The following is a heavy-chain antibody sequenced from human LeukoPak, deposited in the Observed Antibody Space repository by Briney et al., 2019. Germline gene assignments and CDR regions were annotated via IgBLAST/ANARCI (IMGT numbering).Heavy chain of an antibody. Sequence: GGSLRLSCAASGFTFSSYAVHWVRQAPGKGLEWVAVISYDGSNKYYADSVKGRFTISRDNSKNTLYLQMNSLRVEDTAVYYCARGRAGLLRYFDFWGQGTLVTVSS. D-gene: IGHD3-9*01. CDR3: ARGRAGLLRYFDF. CDR2: ISYDGSNK. CDR1: GFTFSSYA. V-gene: IGHV3-30-3*01. J-gene: IGHJ4*02.